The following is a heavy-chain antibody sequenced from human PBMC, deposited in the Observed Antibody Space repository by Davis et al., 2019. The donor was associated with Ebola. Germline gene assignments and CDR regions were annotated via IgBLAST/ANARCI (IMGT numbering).Heavy chain of an antibody. CDR3: ASHIAVAKGMDV. D-gene: IGHD6-19*01. V-gene: IGHV4-59*01. CDR2: IYYSGST. Sequence: PSETLSLTCTVSGGSISSYYWSWIRQPPGKGLEWIGYIYYSGSTNYNPSLKSRVTISVDTSKNQFSLKLSSVTAADTAVYYCASHIAVAKGMDVWGKGTTVTVSS. CDR1: GGSISSYY. J-gene: IGHJ6*03.